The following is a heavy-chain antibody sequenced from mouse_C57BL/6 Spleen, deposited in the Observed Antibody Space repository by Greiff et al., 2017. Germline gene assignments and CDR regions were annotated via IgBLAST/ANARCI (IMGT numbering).Heavy chain of an antibody. CDR3: ARYDYYGSSYEAMDY. CDR1: GFTFSDYG. Sequence: EVMLVESGGGLVKPGGSLKLSCAASGFTFSDYGMHWVRQAPEKGLEWVAYISSGSSTIYYADTVKGRFTISRDNAKNTLFLQMTSLRSEDTAMYYCARYDYYGSSYEAMDYWGQGTSVTVSS. D-gene: IGHD1-1*01. J-gene: IGHJ4*01. V-gene: IGHV5-17*01. CDR2: ISSGSSTI.